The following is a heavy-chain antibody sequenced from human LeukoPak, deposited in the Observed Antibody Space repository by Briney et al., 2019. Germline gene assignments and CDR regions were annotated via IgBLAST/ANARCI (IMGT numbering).Heavy chain of an antibody. CDR3: AADIGGVNY. Sequence: GGSLRLSCAASGFTFSSYAMSWVRQAPGRGLEWVSAISGSGGSTYYADSVKGRFTISRDNSKNTLFLQMNSLRAEDTAVYFCAADIGGVNYWGQGTLVTVSS. CDR1: GFTFSSYA. D-gene: IGHD2-21*01. J-gene: IGHJ4*02. CDR2: ISGSGGST. V-gene: IGHV3-23*01.